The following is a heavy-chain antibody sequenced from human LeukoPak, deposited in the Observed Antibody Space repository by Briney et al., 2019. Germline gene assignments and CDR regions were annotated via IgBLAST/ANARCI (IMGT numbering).Heavy chain of an antibody. V-gene: IGHV4-4*07. J-gene: IGHJ4*02. CDR3: ARDQYYYGSGSYYYFDY. CDR2: IYTSGST. D-gene: IGHD3-10*01. CDR1: GGSISSYY. Sequence: SETLSLTCTVSGGSISSYYWSWIRQPAGKGLEWIGRIYTSGSTNYNPSLKSRVTMSVDTSKNQFSLKLSSVTAADTAVYYCARDQYYYGSGSYYYFDYWGQGTLVTVSS.